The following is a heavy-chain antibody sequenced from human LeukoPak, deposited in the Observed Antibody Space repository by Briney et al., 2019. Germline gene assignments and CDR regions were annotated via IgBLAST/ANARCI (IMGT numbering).Heavy chain of an antibody. J-gene: IGHJ5*02. V-gene: IGHV5-51*01. Sequence: GESLKISCKGSGYSFTSYWIGWGRQMPGKGLEWMGIIYPGDSDTRYSPSFQGQVTISADKSISTAYLQWSSLKASDTAMYNSARRAAGDENWFDPWGQGTLVTVSS. CDR3: ARRAAGDENWFDP. CDR1: GYSFTSYW. CDR2: IYPGDSDT. D-gene: IGHD6-13*01.